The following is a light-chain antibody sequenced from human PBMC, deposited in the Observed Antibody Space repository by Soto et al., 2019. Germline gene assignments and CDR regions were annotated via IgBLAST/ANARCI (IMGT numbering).Light chain of an antibody. CDR3: AAWDESLSGWV. CDR1: SSNIGSYP. Sequence: QSVLTQPPSASATPGPRVAISCSGSSSNIGSYPVNWYQQLPGTAPKLLIHTATQRPSGVPDRFSGSKSGTSASLAISGLQSEDEADYYCAAWDESLSGWVFGGGTKLTVL. CDR2: TAT. V-gene: IGLV1-44*01. J-gene: IGLJ3*02.